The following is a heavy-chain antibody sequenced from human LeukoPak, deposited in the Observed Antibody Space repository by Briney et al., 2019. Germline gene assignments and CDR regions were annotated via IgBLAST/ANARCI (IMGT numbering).Heavy chain of an antibody. Sequence: ASVKVSCKASGYAFINYGISWVRQAPGQGLEWMGWISVYNGDTNYEQKFQGRVTMTTDTSTNTAYMELRSLRSDDTAVYYCARDGASWRASLITFYYDAMDVWGQGTTVTVSS. J-gene: IGHJ6*02. CDR1: GYAFINYG. CDR3: ARDGASWRASLITFYYDAMDV. D-gene: IGHD3-10*01. CDR2: ISVYNGDT. V-gene: IGHV1-18*01.